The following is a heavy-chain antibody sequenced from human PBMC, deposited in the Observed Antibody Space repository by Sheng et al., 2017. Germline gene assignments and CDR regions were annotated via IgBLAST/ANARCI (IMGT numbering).Heavy chain of an antibody. D-gene: IGHD3-9*01. Sequence: EVQLVESGGGLVQPGGSLRLSCAASGFSFNNYAMSWVRQAPGKGLEWVSGIGGSGGHTYYADSVQGRFTISRDNSKNTLYLQMSSLRADDTAVYYCARGAYDVLTGYLLMDVWDQGP. CDR2: IGGSGGHT. V-gene: IGHV3-23*04. J-gene: IGHJ6*02. CDR3: ARGAYDVLTGYLLMDV. CDR1: GFSFNNYA.